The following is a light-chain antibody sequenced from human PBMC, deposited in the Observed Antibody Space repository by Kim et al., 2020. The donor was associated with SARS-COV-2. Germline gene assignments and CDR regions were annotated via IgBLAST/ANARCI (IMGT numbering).Light chain of an antibody. Sequence: QSALTQPRSVSGSPGQSVTISCTGTRSDVGSYNYVSWYQNHPGKAPKLMIYDVTKRPSGVPDRFSGSKSGNTASLTISGLQTEDEAEYYCCSYTDTDTLVFGGGTRLTVL. CDR2: DVT. CDR3: CSYTDTDTLV. CDR1: RSDVGSYNY. J-gene: IGLJ3*02. V-gene: IGLV2-11*01.